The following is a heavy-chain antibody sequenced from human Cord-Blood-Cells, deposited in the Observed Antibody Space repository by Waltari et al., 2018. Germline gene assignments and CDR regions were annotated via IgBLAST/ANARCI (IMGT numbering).Heavy chain of an antibody. D-gene: IGHD1-26*01. Sequence: QVQLQESGPGLVKPSETLSLTCTVSGGSISSYYWSWIRQPAGKGLEWIGRIYTSGSTNYNPTLKSRVTMYVDTSKNQFALQLSSVTDADTAVYYCARLGSGTPDYWGQGTLVTVSS. CDR2: IYTSGST. J-gene: IGHJ4*02. V-gene: IGHV4-4*07. CDR1: GGSISSYY. CDR3: ARLGSGTPDY.